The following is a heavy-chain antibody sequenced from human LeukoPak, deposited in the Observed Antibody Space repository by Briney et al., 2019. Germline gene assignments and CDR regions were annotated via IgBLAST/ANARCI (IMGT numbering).Heavy chain of an antibody. CDR1: GYTLTELS. CDR3: AKDLGYSSSAEFDY. J-gene: IGHJ4*02. V-gene: IGHV1-24*01. CDR2: FDPEDGET. Sequence: GASVKVSCKVSGYTLTELSMHWVRQAPGKGLEWMGGFDPEDGETIYAQKFQGRVTMTEDTSTDTAYMELSSLRSEDTAVYYCAKDLGYSSSAEFDYWGQGTLVTVSS. D-gene: IGHD6-6*01.